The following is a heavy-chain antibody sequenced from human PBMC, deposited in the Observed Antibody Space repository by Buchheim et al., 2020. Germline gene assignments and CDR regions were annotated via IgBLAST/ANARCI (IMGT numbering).Heavy chain of an antibody. CDR3: ARFKGITIFGVVSFFDY. J-gene: IGHJ4*02. V-gene: IGHV4-30-4*01. D-gene: IGHD3-3*01. CDR1: GGSISSGDYY. CDR2: IYYSGST. Sequence: QVQLQESGPGLVKPSQTLSLTCTVSGGSISSGDYYWSWIRQPPGKGLEWIGYIYYSGSTYYNPSLKSRVTISVDTSKQQFSPKLSSVTAADTAVYYCARFKGITIFGVVSFFDYWGQGTL.